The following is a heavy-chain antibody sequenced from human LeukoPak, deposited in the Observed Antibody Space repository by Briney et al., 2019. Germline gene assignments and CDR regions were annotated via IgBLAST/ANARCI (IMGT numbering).Heavy chain of an antibody. D-gene: IGHD3-10*01. V-gene: IGHV3-74*01. CDR2: ISSDESST. CDR3: ARDPRNRWFGELLPEPFDY. CDR1: GFTFSSYW. Sequence: PGGSLRLSCAASGFTFSSYWMHWVRQAPGKGLVWVSRISSDESSTSYADSVKGRFTISRDNAKNSLYLQMNSLRAEDTAVYYCARDPRNRWFGELLPEPFDYWGQGTLVTVSS. J-gene: IGHJ4*02.